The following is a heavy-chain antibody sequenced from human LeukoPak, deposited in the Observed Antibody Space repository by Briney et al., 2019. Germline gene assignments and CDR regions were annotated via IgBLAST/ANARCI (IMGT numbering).Heavy chain of an antibody. J-gene: IGHJ5*02. CDR2: INHSGSP. V-gene: IGHV4-34*13. D-gene: IGHD2-2*01. Sequence: GSFSGXXWSXXRPXPXXXXXXXGXINHSGSPNYNPSLKSRVTISVDTSKNQFSLKLSSVTAADTAVYYCARVSYPPVMENWFDPWGQGTLVTVSS. CDR1: GSFSGXX. CDR3: ARVSYPPVMENWFDP.